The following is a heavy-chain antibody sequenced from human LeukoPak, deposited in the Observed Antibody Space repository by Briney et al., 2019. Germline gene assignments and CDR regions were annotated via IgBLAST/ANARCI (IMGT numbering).Heavy chain of an antibody. CDR3: AGSSTWLSFGY. CDR2: IYYSGST. V-gene: IGHV4-59*08. Sequence: PSETLSLTCTVSGGSISSYYWSWIRQPPGKGLEWIGYIYYSGSTNYNPSLKGRVTTSIDTSKNQFSLKLTSVTAADTAVYYCAGSSTWLSFGYWGQGTLLTVSS. D-gene: IGHD6-13*01. J-gene: IGHJ4*02. CDR1: GGSISSYY.